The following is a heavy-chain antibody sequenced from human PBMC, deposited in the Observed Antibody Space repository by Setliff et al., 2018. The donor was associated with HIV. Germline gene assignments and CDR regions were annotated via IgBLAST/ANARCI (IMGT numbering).Heavy chain of an antibody. Sequence: PGGSLRLSCAASGFTFSNYVMSWVRQAPGKGLEWISGISGSGVNSYYADSVKGRFTISRDNSKNSLYLQMNSLRVEDTAVYYCARDYLYYNLYNGSPVYGMDVWGQGTTVTVSS. CDR1: GFTFSNYV. V-gene: IGHV3-23*01. CDR2: ISGSGVNS. D-gene: IGHD3-3*01. J-gene: IGHJ6*02. CDR3: ARDYLYYNLYNGSPVYGMDV.